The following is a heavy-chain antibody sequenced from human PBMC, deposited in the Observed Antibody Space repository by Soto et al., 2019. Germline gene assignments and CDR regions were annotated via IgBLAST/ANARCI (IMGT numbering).Heavy chain of an antibody. J-gene: IGHJ6*02. Sequence: GGSLRLSCAASGFTFSSYAMHWVRQAPGKGLEWVAVISYDGSNKYYADSVKGRFTISRDNSKNTLYLQMNSLRAEDTAVYYCARDQAVRGVILYYYYYGMDVWGQGTTVTVSS. CDR2: ISYDGSNK. D-gene: IGHD3-10*01. CDR3: ARDQAVRGVILYYYYYGMDV. V-gene: IGHV3-30-3*01. CDR1: GFTFSSYA.